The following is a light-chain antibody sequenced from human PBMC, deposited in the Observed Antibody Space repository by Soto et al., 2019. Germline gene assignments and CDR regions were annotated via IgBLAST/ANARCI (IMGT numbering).Light chain of an antibody. Sequence: QSALTQPASVSGSPGQSITISCTGTSSDVGGYNYVSWYQQHPGKAPKLMIYEVSNRPSGVSNRGSGSKSGNTASLTISGPQAEDEAAYYCSSYTSSSTRVFGGGTKVTVL. CDR2: EVS. V-gene: IGLV2-14*01. CDR3: SSYTSSSTRV. CDR1: SSDVGGYNY. J-gene: IGLJ3*02.